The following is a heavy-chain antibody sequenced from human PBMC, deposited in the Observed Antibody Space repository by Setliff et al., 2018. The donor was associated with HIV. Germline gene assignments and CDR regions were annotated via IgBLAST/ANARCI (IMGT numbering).Heavy chain of an antibody. CDR2: IIPILGIA. CDR3: ARDTCDTPSCYAGPRFVY. D-gene: IGHD2-2*01. J-gene: IGHJ4*02. V-gene: IGHV1-69*10. Sequence: KVSCKASGGTFSSYAISWVRQAPGQGLEWMGGIIPILGIANYARKFQGRVTITADKSTSTAYMELSSLRVEDTAVYYCARDTCDTPSCYAGPRFVYWGQGNLVTVSS. CDR1: GGTFSSYA.